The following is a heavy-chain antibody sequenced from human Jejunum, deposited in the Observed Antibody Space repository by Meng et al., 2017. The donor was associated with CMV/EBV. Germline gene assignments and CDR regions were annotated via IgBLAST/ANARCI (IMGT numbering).Heavy chain of an antibody. CDR1: GGSISIYY. J-gene: IGHJ6*02. CDR2: IYYRGST. V-gene: IGHV4-59*01. CDR3: ARGGEGYIDYYGMDV. D-gene: IGHD5-18*01. Sequence: GGSISIYYWSWIRQPPGKGLEWIGYIYYRGSTNYNPSLKSRVTISVDTSKNQFSLKLNSVTTADTAVYYCARGGEGYIDYYGMDVWGQGTTVTVSS.